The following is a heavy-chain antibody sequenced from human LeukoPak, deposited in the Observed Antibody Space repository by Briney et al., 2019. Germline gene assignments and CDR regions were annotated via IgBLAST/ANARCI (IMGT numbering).Heavy chain of an antibody. V-gene: IGHV4-34*01. Sequence: SETLSLTCAVYGGSFSGYYWSWIRQPPGKGLEWIGEINHSGSTNYNPSLKSRVTISVDTSKNQFSLKLSSVTAADTAVYYCARGPRITMIVVVTPYYFDYWGQGTLVTVSS. D-gene: IGHD3-22*01. CDR2: INHSGST. CDR3: ARGPRITMIVVVTPYYFDY. J-gene: IGHJ4*02. CDR1: GGSFSGYY.